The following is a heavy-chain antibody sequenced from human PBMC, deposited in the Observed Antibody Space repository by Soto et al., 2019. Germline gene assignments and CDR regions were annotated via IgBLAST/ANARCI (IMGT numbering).Heavy chain of an antibody. CDR2: ISSTTNYI. V-gene: IGHV3-21*06. J-gene: IGHJ4*02. Sequence: GALRLSCAASGFTFTRYSMNWVRQAPGKGLEWVSSISSTTNYIYYGDSMKGRFTISRDNAKNSLYLEMNSLRAEDTAVYYCARESEDLTSNFDYWGQGTLVTVSS. CDR3: ARESEDLTSNFDY. CDR1: GFTFTRYS.